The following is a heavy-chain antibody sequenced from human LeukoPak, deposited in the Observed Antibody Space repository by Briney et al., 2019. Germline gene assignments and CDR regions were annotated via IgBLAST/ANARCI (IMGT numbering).Heavy chain of an antibody. J-gene: IGHJ3*02. CDR2: VGAYDGDT. CDR1: GYTFTNYG. V-gene: IGHV1-18*01. D-gene: IGHD3-3*01. CDR3: ARERPSHYDFWSGYLDPDAFDI. Sequence: ASVKVSCKASGYTFTNYGISWVRQAPGQGLEWIGWVGAYDGDTNYAQKLQGRVTMTTDTSTSTAYMELRSLRSDDTAVYYCARERPSHYDFWSGYLDPDAFDIWSQGTMVTVSS.